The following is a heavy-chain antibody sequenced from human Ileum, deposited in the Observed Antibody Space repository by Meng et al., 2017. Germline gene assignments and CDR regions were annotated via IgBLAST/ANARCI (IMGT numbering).Heavy chain of an antibody. CDR2: IESGGST. CDR1: GTASSYKF. V-gene: IGHV3-53*02. CDR3: AKGSWDTSSSYDS. D-gene: IGHD6-6*01. J-gene: IGHJ4*02. Sequence: GQLAGTVWGLGRPGGPPGASWGVSGTASSYKFRNRVLQAPGKGLEWVPVIESGGSTNYADSVKGRFAISRDNSKTTLYLQMNSLRAEDTAVYYCAKGSWDTSSSYDSWGQGTLVTVSS.